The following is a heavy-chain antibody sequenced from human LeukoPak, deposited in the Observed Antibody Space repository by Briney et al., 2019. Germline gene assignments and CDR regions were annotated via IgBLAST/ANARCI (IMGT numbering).Heavy chain of an antibody. D-gene: IGHD3-22*01. CDR1: GFTFSSYW. CDR3: ARDRYYDSSGYYGGYDAFDI. Sequence: PGGSLRLSCAASGFTFSSYWMSWVRQAPGKGLEWVANIKQDGSEKYYVDSVKGRFTISRDNAKNSLYLQMNSLRAEDTAVYYCARDRYYDSSGYYGGYDAFDIWGQGTMVTVSS. J-gene: IGHJ3*02. V-gene: IGHV3-7*01. CDR2: IKQDGSEK.